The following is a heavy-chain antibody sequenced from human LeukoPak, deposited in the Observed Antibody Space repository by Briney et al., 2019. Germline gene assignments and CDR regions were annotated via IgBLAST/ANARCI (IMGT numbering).Heavy chain of an antibody. CDR2: ISYDGSNK. J-gene: IGHJ4*02. D-gene: IGHD4-17*01. V-gene: IGHV3-30-3*01. Sequence: GGSLRLSCAASGFSFSSYAMHWVRQAPGKGLEWVAVISYDGSNKYYADSVKGRFTISRDNSKNTLYLQMNSLRAEDTAVYYCARDYGMTTVTLTGGHWGQGTLVTVSS. CDR3: ARDYGMTTVTLTGGH. CDR1: GFSFSSYA.